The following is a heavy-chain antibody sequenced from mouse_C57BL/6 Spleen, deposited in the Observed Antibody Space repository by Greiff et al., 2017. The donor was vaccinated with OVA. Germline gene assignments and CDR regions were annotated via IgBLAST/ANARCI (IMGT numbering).Heavy chain of an antibody. CDR3: ARDYSNPYAMDY. D-gene: IGHD2-5*01. CDR2: INPNNGGT. V-gene: IGHV1-26*01. Sequence: EVQLQQSGPELVKPGASVKISCKASGYTFTDYYMNWVKQSHGKSLEWIGDINPNNGGTSYNQKFKGKATLTVDKSSSTAYMELRSLTSEDSAVYYCARDYSNPYAMDYWGQGTSVTVSS. CDR1: GYTFTDYY. J-gene: IGHJ4*01.